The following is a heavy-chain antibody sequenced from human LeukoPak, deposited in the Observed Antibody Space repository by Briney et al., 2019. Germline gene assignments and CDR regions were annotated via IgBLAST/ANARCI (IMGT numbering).Heavy chain of an antibody. CDR3: ATASITVTTRLDY. V-gene: IGHV1-46*01. D-gene: IGHD4-11*01. J-gene: IGHJ4*02. CDR1: GYTFTSYY. CDR2: INPSGGST. Sequence: GASVKVSCKASGYTFTSYYMHWVRQAPGQGLEWMGIINPSGGSTSYAQKFQGRVTMTRDTSTSTVYMELSSLRSVDTAVYYCATASITVTTRLDYWGQGTLVTVSS.